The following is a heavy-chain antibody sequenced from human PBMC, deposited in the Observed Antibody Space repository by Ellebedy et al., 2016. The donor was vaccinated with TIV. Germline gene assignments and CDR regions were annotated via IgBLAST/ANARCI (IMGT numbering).Heavy chain of an antibody. V-gene: IGHV3-53*01. Sequence: GESLKISCAASGFTVSSNYMSWVRQAPGKGLEWVSAIYSGGSTYYADSVKGRFTISRDNSKNTLYLQMNSLRAEDTAVYYCASGIQPLYFDLWGRGTLVTVSS. CDR3: ASGIQPLYFDL. D-gene: IGHD1-26*01. J-gene: IGHJ2*01. CDR2: IYSGGST. CDR1: GFTVSSNY.